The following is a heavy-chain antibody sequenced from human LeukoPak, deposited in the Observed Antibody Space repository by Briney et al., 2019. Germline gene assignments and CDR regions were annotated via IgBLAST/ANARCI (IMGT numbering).Heavy chain of an antibody. V-gene: IGHV3-7*01. D-gene: IGHD2-2*01. J-gene: IGHJ4*02. Sequence: GGSLRLSCAASGFNFTAFWMSWVRQTPEKGLEFVANINRDSSVKNYVDSVKGRFTISRDNAKNTLYLQMNSLRAEDTAVYYCARDTFQPGLIDYWGQGTLVTVSS. CDR2: INRDSSVK. CDR1: GFNFTAFW. CDR3: ARDTFQPGLIDY.